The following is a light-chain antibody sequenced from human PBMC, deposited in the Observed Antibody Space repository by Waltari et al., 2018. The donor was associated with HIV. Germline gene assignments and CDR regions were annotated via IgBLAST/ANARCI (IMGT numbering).Light chain of an antibody. V-gene: IGKV1-5*03. Sequence: DIRMTQSPSTLSASVGDRVTITCRASQSVSYDLAWYQQKPGNPPRVLISKASDLEHGVPERFSGGGYGTEFTLTITGLQPGDFATYSCQQFNGYPYTFGQGT. CDR2: KAS. J-gene: IGKJ2*01. CDR3: QQFNGYPYT. CDR1: QSVSYD.